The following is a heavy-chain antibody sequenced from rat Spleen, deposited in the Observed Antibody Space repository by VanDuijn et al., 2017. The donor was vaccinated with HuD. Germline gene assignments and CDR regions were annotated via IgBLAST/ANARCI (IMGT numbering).Heavy chain of an antibody. J-gene: IGHJ4*01. Sequence: EVQLVESRGGLVQPGRSLKLSCAASGFTFSDYYMAWVRQAPTQGLEWVASISYDGGSTFYRDSVKGRFTISRDDATSSLYLQMDSLRSEDTATYYCTTEFGVRVMDAWGQGASVTVSS. CDR1: GFTFSDYY. CDR2: ISYDGGST. CDR3: TTEFGVRVMDA. D-gene: IGHD4-3*01. V-gene: IGHV5-20*01.